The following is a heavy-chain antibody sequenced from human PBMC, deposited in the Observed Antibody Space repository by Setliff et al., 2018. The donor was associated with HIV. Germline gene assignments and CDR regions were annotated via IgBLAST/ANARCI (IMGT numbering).Heavy chain of an antibody. V-gene: IGHV4-30-4*08. CDR2: ISYSGSP. CDR1: GGSVSTAGHY. CDR3: ARLLTAVRGYYYGFDV. J-gene: IGHJ6*02. Sequence: LSLTCTVSGGSVSTAGHYWGWIRQAPGKGLEWIGYISYSGSPYYSPSLKSRLNLSVDTSKNQFSLRLTAVTAADSAMYYCARLLTAVRGYYYGFDVWGQGTTVTVSS. D-gene: IGHD2-21*01.